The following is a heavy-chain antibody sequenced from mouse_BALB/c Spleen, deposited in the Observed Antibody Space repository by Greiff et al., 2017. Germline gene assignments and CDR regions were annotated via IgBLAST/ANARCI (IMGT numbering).Heavy chain of an antibody. CDR2: ISSGGST. CDR3: ARGGFAY. CDR1: GFTFSSSA. Sequence: EVKLVETGGGLVKPGGSLKLSCAASGFTFSSSAMSWVRQTPEKRLEWVASISSGGSTYYPDSVKGRFTISRDNARNILYLQMSSLRSEDTAMYYCARGGFAYWGQGTLVTVSA. J-gene: IGHJ3*01. V-gene: IGHV5-6-5*01.